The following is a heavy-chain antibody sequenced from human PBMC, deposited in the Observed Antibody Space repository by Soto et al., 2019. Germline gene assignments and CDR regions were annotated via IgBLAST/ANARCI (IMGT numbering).Heavy chain of an antibody. Sequence: GGFLRLSCAASGFTFSSYPMHWVRQAPGKGLEWVAVLSYDGSHKYYADSVEGRFTISRDKSKSQFSLKLNSVTAADSAVYFCARLEGLATISYYFDFWGPGALVTVSS. D-gene: IGHD3-9*01. CDR1: GFTFSSYP. V-gene: IGHV3-30-3*01. CDR2: LSYDGSHK. J-gene: IGHJ4*02. CDR3: ARLEGLATISYYFDF.